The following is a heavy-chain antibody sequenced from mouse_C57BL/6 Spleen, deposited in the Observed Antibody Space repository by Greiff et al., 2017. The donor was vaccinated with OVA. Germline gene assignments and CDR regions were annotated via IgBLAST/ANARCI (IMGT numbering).Heavy chain of an antibody. Sequence: EVQLQESGPGLVKPSQSLSLTCSVTGYSITSGYYWNWIRQFPGNKLEWMGYISYDGSNNYNPSLKNRISITRDTSKNQFFLKLNSVTTEDTATYYCARDTDYGSSYVGFDYWGQGTTLTVSS. CDR1: GYSITSGYY. CDR2: ISYDGSN. D-gene: IGHD1-1*01. V-gene: IGHV3-6*01. J-gene: IGHJ2*01. CDR3: ARDTDYGSSYVGFDY.